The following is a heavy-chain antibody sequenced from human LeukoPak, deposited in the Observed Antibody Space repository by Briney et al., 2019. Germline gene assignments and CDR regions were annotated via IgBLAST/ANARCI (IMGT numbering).Heavy chain of an antibody. V-gene: IGHV3-53*01. CDR1: GFTVSSNY. D-gene: IGHD6-13*01. CDR2: IYSGGST. J-gene: IGHJ4*02. CDR3: ATSGYSSSWYYFDY. Sequence: GGSLRLSCAASGFTVSSNYMSWARQAPGKGLEWVSVIYSGGSTYYADSVKGRFTISRDNSKNTLYLQMNSLRAEDTAVYYCATSGYSSSWYYFDYWGQGTLVTVSS.